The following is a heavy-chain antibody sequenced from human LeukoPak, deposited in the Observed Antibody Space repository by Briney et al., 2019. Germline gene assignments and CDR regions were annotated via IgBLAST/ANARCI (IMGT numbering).Heavy chain of an antibody. CDR3: ARGRSYSSGWYGWFDP. CDR2: ISSSGSTI. V-gene: IGHV3-11*01. J-gene: IGHJ5*02. Sequence: GGSLRLSCAASGFTFSDYYMSWIRQAPGKGLEWVSYISSSGSTIYYADSVKGRFTISRDNAKNSLHLQMNSLRAEDTAVYYCARGRSYSSGWYGWFDPWGQGTLVTVSS. CDR1: GFTFSDYY. D-gene: IGHD6-19*01.